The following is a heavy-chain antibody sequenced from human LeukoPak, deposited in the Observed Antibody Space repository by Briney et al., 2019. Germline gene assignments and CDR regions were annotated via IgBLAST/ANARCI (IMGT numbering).Heavy chain of an antibody. CDR3: AKDLGSSYYCDSSGYYRRSNAFDI. CDR2: ISGSGGST. CDR1: GFTFSSYA. Sequence: GGSLRLSCAASGFTFSSYAMSWVRQAPGKGLEWVSAISGSGGSTYYADSVKGRFTISRDNSKNTLYLQMNSLRAEDTAVYYCAKDLGSSYYCDSSGYYRRSNAFDIWGQGTMVTVSS. J-gene: IGHJ3*02. V-gene: IGHV3-23*01. D-gene: IGHD3-22*01.